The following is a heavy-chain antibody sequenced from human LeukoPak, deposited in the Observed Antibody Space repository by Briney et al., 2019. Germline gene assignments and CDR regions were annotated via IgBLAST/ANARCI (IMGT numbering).Heavy chain of an antibody. D-gene: IGHD6-19*01. V-gene: IGHV3-48*02. CDR2: ISSSGSTI. J-gene: IGHJ4*02. CDR1: GFTFSSYP. Sequence: PGGSLRLSCAASGFTFSSYPMNWVRQAPGKGLEWVSYISSSGSTIYYADSVKGRFTISRDNAKNSLYLQMNSLRDEDTAVFYCARDRGSSGWYYLEYWGQGTLVTVSS. CDR3: ARDRGSSGWYYLEY.